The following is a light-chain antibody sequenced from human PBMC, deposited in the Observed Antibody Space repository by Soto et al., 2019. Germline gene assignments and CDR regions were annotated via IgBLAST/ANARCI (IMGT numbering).Light chain of an antibody. Sequence: EIVMTQSPATLSVSPGERATLSCRASQSVSSNLAWYKQKPGQAPRLLIYGASTRATGIPARFSGSGSGTEFTLTISRLQFEDFAVYYRQLHNKRAPFPVGPGTKVDI. CDR3: QLHNKRAPFP. CDR2: GAS. V-gene: IGKV3-15*01. CDR1: QSVSSN. J-gene: IGKJ3*01.